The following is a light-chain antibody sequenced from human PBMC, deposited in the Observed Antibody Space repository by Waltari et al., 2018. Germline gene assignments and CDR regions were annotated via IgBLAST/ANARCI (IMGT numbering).Light chain of an antibody. CDR1: QNLLPGNGNNY. CDR2: LGS. V-gene: IGKV2-28*01. J-gene: IGKJ2*01. CDR3: MQTLQTPRT. Sequence: IVMTQSPLSLPVTPGAPASISCRSSQNLLPGNGNNYLDWYLQKPGKSPHLLIYLGSSRASGVPDRFSGSGSGTDFTLRISRVEAEDVAIYYCMQTLQTPRTFGQGTKLEI.